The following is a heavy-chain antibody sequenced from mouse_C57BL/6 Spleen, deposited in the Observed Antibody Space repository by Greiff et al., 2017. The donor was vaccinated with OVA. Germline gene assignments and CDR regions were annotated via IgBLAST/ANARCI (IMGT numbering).Heavy chain of an antibody. Sequence: EVKVVESGGGLVQPGGSLSLSCAASGFTFTDYYMSWVRQPPGKALEWLGFIRNKANGYTTEYSASVKGRFTISRDNSQSILYLQMNALRAEDSATYYCARYLIKTDYAMDYWGQGTSVTVSS. V-gene: IGHV7-3*01. D-gene: IGHD1-2*01. CDR1: GFTFTDYY. CDR3: ARYLIKTDYAMDY. CDR2: IRNKANGYTT. J-gene: IGHJ4*01.